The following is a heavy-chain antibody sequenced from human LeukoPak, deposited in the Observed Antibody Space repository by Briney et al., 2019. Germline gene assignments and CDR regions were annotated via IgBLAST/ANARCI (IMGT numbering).Heavy chain of an antibody. Sequence: PGGSLRLSCAASGFTFSSYGMSWVRQAPGKGLEWVSAISGSGGSTYYADSVKGRFTISRDNSKNTLYLQMNSLRAEDTAVYYCAKGPYSSSWYCHFDYWGQGTLATVSS. CDR1: GFTFSSYG. CDR2: ISGSGGST. D-gene: IGHD6-13*01. CDR3: AKGPYSSSWYCHFDY. J-gene: IGHJ4*02. V-gene: IGHV3-23*01.